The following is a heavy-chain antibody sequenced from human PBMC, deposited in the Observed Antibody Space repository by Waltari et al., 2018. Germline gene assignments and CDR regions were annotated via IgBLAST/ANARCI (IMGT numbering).Heavy chain of an antibody. V-gene: IGHV3-30*18. D-gene: IGHD1-26*01. CDR3: AKGGPKYSGNPSALDT. CDR2: ISIDGSKK. CDR1: GFTFNTYG. Sequence: QEQLVESGGGVVQPGRSLRLSCAASGFTFNTYGVHWVRQAPVKGLEWVAVISIDGSKKYYADSVKGRFAISRDNSKNTLFLEMNSLKVEDTAVYFCAKGGPKYSGNPSALDTWGQGTMVTVSS. J-gene: IGHJ3*02.